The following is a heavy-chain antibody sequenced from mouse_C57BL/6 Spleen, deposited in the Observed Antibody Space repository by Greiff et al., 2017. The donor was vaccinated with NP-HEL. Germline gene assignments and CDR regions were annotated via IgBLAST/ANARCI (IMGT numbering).Heavy chain of an antibody. V-gene: IGHV1-82*01. Sequence: VQLQQSGPELVKPGASVKISCKASGYAFSSSWMNWVKQRPGKGLEWIGRIYPGDGDTNYNGKFKGKATLTADKSSSTAYMQLSSLTSEDSAVYFCAREKTFAYWGQGTLVTVSA. CDR1: GYAFSSSW. CDR2: IYPGDGDT. CDR3: AREKTFAY. J-gene: IGHJ3*01.